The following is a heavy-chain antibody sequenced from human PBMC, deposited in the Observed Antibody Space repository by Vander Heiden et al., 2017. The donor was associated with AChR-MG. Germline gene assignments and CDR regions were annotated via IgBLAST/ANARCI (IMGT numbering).Heavy chain of an antibody. CDR2: ISYDGSNK. CDR3: ATHDLMDV. CDR1: GFTFSSYA. J-gene: IGHJ6*02. V-gene: IGHV3-30-3*01. D-gene: IGHD1-1*01. Sequence: QVQLVESGGGVVQPGRSLRLPCAASGFTFSSYAMHWVRQAPGKGLEWVAVISYDGSNKYYADSVKGRFTISRDNSKNTLYLQMNSLRAEDTAVYYCATHDLMDVWGQGTTVTVSS.